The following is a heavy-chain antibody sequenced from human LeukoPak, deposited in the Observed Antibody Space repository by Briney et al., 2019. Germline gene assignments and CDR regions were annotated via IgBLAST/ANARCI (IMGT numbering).Heavy chain of an antibody. CDR1: GFTFSSYS. D-gene: IGHD3-10*01. CDR2: IKQDGNEK. V-gene: IGHV3-7*01. CDR3: ARGGKSGAFDI. J-gene: IGHJ3*02. Sequence: GGSLRLSCAASGFTFSSYSMNWVRQAPGKGLEWVANIKQDGNEKYYVDSVKGRFAISRDNAKNSLFLQMNSLRDEDTAVYYCARGGKSGAFDICGQGTLVTVSS.